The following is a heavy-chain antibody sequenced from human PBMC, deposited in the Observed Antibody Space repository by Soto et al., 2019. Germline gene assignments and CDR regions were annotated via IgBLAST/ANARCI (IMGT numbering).Heavy chain of an antibody. CDR2: IYYSGST. CDR3: ARLPNYYDSSGYYDYFDY. D-gene: IGHD3-22*01. V-gene: IGHV4-39*01. J-gene: IGHJ4*02. Sequence: PSETMSLTSTVSGGSISSSSYYWGWIRQPPGKGLEWIGSIYYSGSTYYNPSLKSRVTISVDTSKNQFSLKLSSVTAADTAVYYCARLPNYYDSSGYYDYFDYWGQGTLVTVSS. CDR1: GGSISSSSYY.